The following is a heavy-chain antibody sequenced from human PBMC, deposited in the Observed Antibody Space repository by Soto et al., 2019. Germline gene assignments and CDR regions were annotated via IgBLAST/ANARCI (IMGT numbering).Heavy chain of an antibody. D-gene: IGHD1-7*01. CDR1: GLTFSNYA. V-gene: IGHV3-23*01. J-gene: IGHJ4*02. CDR2: MSGGSSTR. CDR3: AKNQERELPRVIDF. Sequence: EVRLLESGGGLVKPGGSLRLSCATSGLTFSNYAMSWVRQAPGGGRERVSSMSGGSSTRYYADSGRGRFTISRDRSKNTLYLQMSSLRAEDTALYYCAKNQERELPRVIDFWGQGTLVTVSS.